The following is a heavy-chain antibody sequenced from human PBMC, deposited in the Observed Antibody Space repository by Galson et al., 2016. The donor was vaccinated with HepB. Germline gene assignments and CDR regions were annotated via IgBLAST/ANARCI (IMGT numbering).Heavy chain of an antibody. CDR1: GFTFSYYY. Sequence: SLRLSCAASGFTFSYYYMSWIRQAPGKGLEWVSYISSSGSTIYYADSVKGRFTISRDNAKNSLYLQMNSLGAEDTAVYYCARVVPLYSGGWYVRGDGWFDPWGQGTLVTVSS. J-gene: IGHJ5*02. CDR2: ISSSGSTI. V-gene: IGHV3-11*01. D-gene: IGHD6-19*01. CDR3: ARVVPLYSGGWYVRGDGWFDP.